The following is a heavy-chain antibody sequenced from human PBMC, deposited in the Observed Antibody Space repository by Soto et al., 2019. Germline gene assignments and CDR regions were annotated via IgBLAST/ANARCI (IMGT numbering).Heavy chain of an antibody. J-gene: IGHJ4*02. CDR1: GASIDSTAYY. CDR3: ARDSGTWIPTPPVY. V-gene: IGHV4-39*07. Sequence: SGTLSLTCTVSGASIDSTAYYWAWIRQPPGKGLEWIGYIFYSGSTNYNPSLKGRVTISVDTSKNQFSLKLSSVTAADTAVYYCARDSGTWIPTPPVYWGQGTLVTVSS. D-gene: IGHD1-26*01. CDR2: IFYSGST.